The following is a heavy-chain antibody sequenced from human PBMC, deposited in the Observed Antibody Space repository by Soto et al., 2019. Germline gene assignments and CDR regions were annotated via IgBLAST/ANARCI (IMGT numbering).Heavy chain of an antibody. CDR3: ARDLDGSGSYYTDY. Sequence: QVQLVQSGAEVKKPGASVKVSCKASGYTFTNYGISWVRQAPGQGLEWMGWISAYKGDTNYAQNLRGRVTMTTDTSTNTAYMERRSLRDVDTAVYYCARDLDGSGSYYTDYWGPGTLVTVSS. J-gene: IGHJ4*02. D-gene: IGHD3-10*01. CDR2: ISAYKGDT. V-gene: IGHV1-18*01. CDR1: GYTFTNYG.